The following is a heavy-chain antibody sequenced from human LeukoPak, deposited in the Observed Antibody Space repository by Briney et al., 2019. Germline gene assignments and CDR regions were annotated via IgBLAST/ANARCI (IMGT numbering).Heavy chain of an antibody. CDR3: ARDSGGIAAAGKRYFQH. V-gene: IGHV3-33*01. Sequence: QTGGSLRLSCAASGFTFSSYGMHWVRQAPGKGLEWVAVIWYDGSNKYYADSVKGRFTISRDNSKNTLYLQMNSLRAEDTAVYYCARDSGGIAAAGKRYFQHWARAPWSPSPQ. J-gene: IGHJ1*01. CDR2: IWYDGSNK. D-gene: IGHD6-13*01. CDR1: GFTFSSYG.